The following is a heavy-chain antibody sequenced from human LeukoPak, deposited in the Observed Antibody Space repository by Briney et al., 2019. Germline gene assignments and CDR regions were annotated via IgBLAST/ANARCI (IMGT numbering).Heavy chain of an antibody. Sequence: SQTLSLTCTASGGSISSGSYYWSWIRQPAGKGLEWIGRIYTSGSTNYNPSLKSRVTISVDTSKNQFSLKLSSVTAADTAVYYCATTPGYGDYLFDLWGRGTLVTVSS. CDR1: GGSISSGSYY. CDR3: ATTPGYGDYLFDL. J-gene: IGHJ2*01. CDR2: IYTSGST. D-gene: IGHD4-17*01. V-gene: IGHV4-61*02.